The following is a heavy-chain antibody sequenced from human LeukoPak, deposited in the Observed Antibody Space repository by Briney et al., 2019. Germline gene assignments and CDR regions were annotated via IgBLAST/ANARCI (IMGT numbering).Heavy chain of an antibody. Sequence: GASVKISCKASGYTFTGYYLHWVRQAPGQGLEWLGWINPNSGGTQYAQTFQGRVTMTRDTSISTAYMELSRLRSDDTAVYYCARGGRASLLRNIAAAGTLGYWGQGTLVTVSS. V-gene: IGHV1-2*02. J-gene: IGHJ4*02. CDR1: GYTFTGYY. CDR3: ARGGRASLLRNIAAAGTLGY. CDR2: INPNSGGT. D-gene: IGHD6-13*01.